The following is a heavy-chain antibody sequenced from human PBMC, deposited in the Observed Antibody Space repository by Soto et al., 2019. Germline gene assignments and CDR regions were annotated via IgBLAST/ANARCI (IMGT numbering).Heavy chain of an antibody. Sequence: SETLSLTCGVSGSSISSEYYWGWIRQPPGKGLEWIGSIYHRGSTYYNPSLKSRVTMSLDTSKNHFSLKLTSATAADTAVYYCARDVVVTSVHQYCFDYWGQGALVTVSS. J-gene: IGHJ4*02. D-gene: IGHD2-21*02. CDR1: GSSISSEYY. CDR2: IYHRGST. CDR3: ARDVVVTSVHQYCFDY. V-gene: IGHV4-38-2*02.